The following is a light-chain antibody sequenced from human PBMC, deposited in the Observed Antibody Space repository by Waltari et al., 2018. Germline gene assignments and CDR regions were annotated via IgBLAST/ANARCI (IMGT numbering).Light chain of an antibody. CDR2: GAS. CDR1: HSVFSHY. V-gene: IGKV3-20*01. J-gene: IGKJ4*01. Sequence: ILLTQFPGTLSLSPGETATFSSRASHSVFSHYIGWSQQKPGQAPRLLIYGASNRATDIPDRFSGSGSGTDFTLTISRLEPEDFAVYYCQVYGSSPLTFGGGTK. CDR3: QVYGSSPLT.